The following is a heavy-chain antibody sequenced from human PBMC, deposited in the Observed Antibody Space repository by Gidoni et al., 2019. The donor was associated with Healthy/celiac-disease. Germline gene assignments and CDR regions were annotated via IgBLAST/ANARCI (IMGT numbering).Heavy chain of an antibody. CDR2: INHSGST. CDR3: AVLAYDSSGNDAFDI. V-gene: IGHV4-34*01. D-gene: IGHD3-22*01. J-gene: IGHJ3*02. Sequence: QVQLQQWGAGLLKPSETLSLTCAVYGGSFSGYYWSWIRQPPGKGLEWIGEINHSGSTNYNPSLKSRVTISVDTSKNQFSLKLSSVTAADTAVYYCAVLAYDSSGNDAFDIWGQGTMVTVSS. CDR1: GGSFSGYY.